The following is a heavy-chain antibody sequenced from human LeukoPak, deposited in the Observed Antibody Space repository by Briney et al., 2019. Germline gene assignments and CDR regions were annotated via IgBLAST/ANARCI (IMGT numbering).Heavy chain of an antibody. CDR2: IYPGDSDT. D-gene: IGHD6-13*01. V-gene: IGHV5-51*01. CDR3: ARRASSWWFDY. CDR1: GYSFASYW. Sequence: GESLKISCKGSGYSFASYWIGWVRQMPGKGLEWMGIIYPGDSDTRYSPSFQGQVTISAGKSISTAYLQWSSLKASDTAIYYCARRASSWWFDYWGQGTLVTVSS. J-gene: IGHJ4*02.